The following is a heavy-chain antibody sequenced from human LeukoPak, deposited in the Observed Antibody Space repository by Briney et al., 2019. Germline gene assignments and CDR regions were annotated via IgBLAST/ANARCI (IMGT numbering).Heavy chain of an antibody. CDR2: IYYSGST. V-gene: IGHV4-61*01. CDR3: ARDYHGSASYGGFDY. Sequence: SETLSLTCTVSGGSISSSSYNWGWIRQPPGKGLEWIGYIYYSGSTTYNPSLKSRVTISVDTSKNQFSLKLASVTAADTAVYYCARDYHGSASYGGFDYWGQGTLVTVPS. CDR1: GGSISSSSYN. D-gene: IGHD3-10*01. J-gene: IGHJ4*02.